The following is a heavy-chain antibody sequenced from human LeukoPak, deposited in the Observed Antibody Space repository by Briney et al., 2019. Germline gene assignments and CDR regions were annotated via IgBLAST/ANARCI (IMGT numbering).Heavy chain of an antibody. D-gene: IGHD2-2*01. CDR1: GFTFSSYA. Sequence: GGSLRLSCATSGFTFSSYAMSWVRQAPGKGLEWVSAISGSGGSTYYADSVKGRFTISRDNSKNTLYLQMNSLRAEDTAVYYCAKCIVVVPAAIDYWGQGTLVTVSS. V-gene: IGHV3-23*01. CDR2: ISGSGGST. J-gene: IGHJ4*02. CDR3: AKCIVVVPAAIDY.